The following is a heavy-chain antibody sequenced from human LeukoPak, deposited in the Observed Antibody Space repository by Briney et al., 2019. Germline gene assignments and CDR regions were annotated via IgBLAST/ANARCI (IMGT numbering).Heavy chain of an antibody. D-gene: IGHD1-26*01. CDR1: GGSVSSHY. V-gene: IGHV4-59*02. Sequence: SETLSLTCTVSGGSVSSHYWSWLRQPPGKGLEGMGYTYYSGSTRYNPSLTSRVTISVDTSKNQFSLRLSSVTAADTAIYYCARGPFRGTGDGALDIWGQGTMVTVS. CDR2: TYYSGST. CDR3: ARGPFRGTGDGALDI. J-gene: IGHJ3*02.